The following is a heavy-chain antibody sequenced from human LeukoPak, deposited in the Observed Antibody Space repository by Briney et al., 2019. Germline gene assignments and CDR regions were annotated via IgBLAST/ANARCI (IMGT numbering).Heavy chain of an antibody. CDR2: IYTSGST. J-gene: IGHJ4*02. CDR3: ARGGGGTPFDY. V-gene: IGHV4-4*07. D-gene: IGHD1-26*01. CDR1: GGSISSYY. Sequence: SETLSLTCTVSGGSISSYYWSWIRQPAGKGLEWIGRIYTSGSTNYKPSLKSRVTISIDTSKNQFSLKLGSMTAADTAVYYCARGGGGTPFDYWGQGTLVTVSS.